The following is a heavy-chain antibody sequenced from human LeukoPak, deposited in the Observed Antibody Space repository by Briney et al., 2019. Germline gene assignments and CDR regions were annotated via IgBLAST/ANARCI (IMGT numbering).Heavy chain of an antibody. CDR3: ARDRCSGGSCYDYYYYYGMDV. V-gene: IGHV3-48*02. J-gene: IGHJ6*02. Sequence: GGSLRLSCAASGFTFSSYSMNWVRQAPGKGLEWVSYISSSSSTIYYADSVKGRFTISRDNAKNSLYLQMNSLRDEDTAVYYCARDRCSGGSCYDYYYYYGMDVWGQGTTATVSS. D-gene: IGHD2-15*01. CDR1: GFTFSSYS. CDR2: ISSSSSTI.